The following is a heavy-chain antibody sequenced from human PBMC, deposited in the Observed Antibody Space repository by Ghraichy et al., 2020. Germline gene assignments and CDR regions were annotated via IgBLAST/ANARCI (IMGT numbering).Heavy chain of an antibody. J-gene: IGHJ5*02. D-gene: IGHD6-19*01. V-gene: IGHV4-59*01. CDR3: ARGAGWYNP. CDR2: VHYNGRT. CDR1: GDSINNDY. Sequence: SETLSLTCTVSGDSINNDYWSWLRQPPGKGLEWIAYVHYNGRTNYNPSLKSRATILLDTSKTQFSLTLSSVTTVDTAVYYCARGAGWYNPWGQGTLVTVSS.